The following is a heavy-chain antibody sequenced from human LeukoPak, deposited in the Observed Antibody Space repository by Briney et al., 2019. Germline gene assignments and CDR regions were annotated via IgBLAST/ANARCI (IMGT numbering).Heavy chain of an antibody. CDR3: ARGSTYYDSSGQVPFDY. CDR2: ISGSSSTI. CDR1: GFTFSSYS. V-gene: IGHV3-48*01. D-gene: IGHD3-22*01. Sequence: GGSLRLSCAVSGFTFSSYSMNWVRQAPGKGLEWGSYISGSSSTIYYADSVKGRFTISRDNGKNTLYLQMNSLRAEDTAVYYCARGSTYYDSSGQVPFDYWGQGTLVTVSS. J-gene: IGHJ4*02.